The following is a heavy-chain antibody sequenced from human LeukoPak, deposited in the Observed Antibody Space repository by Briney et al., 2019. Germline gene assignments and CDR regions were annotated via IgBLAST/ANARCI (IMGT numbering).Heavy chain of an antibody. V-gene: IGHV4-59*01. D-gene: IGHD1-20*01. CDR1: ASSINNYY. J-gene: IGHJ4*02. CDR2: VYYSENI. Sequence: SETLSLTCTVSASSINNYYWNWVRQPPGKGLEWIGYVYYSENIYYGPSLKSRVSISVDTSKKQFSLKMNSVTAADTAVFYCAAGITGRTIDYWGQGTLVTVSS. CDR3: AAGITGRTIDY.